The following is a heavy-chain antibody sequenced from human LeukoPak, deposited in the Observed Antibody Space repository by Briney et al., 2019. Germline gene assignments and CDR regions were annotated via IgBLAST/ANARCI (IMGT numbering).Heavy chain of an antibody. CDR1: GFTFSSYW. CDR3: AKAPPPYCSGGSCFDAFDI. J-gene: IGHJ3*02. D-gene: IGHD2-15*01. V-gene: IGHV3-7*03. Sequence: GSLRLSCAASGFTFSSYWMSWVRQAPGKGLEWVANIKQDGSEKYYVDSVKGRFTISRDNAKNSLYLQMNSLRAEDTALYYCAKAPPPYCSGGSCFDAFDIWGQGTVVTVSS. CDR2: IKQDGSEK.